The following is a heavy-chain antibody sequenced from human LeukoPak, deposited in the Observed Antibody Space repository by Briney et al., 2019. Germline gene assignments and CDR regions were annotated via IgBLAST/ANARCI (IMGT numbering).Heavy chain of an antibody. CDR3: ARASSALTIFGEIDY. D-gene: IGHD3-3*01. V-gene: IGHV4-59*06. Sequence: PSETLSLTCTVSGGSISSYYWSWIRQHPGKGLEWIGYIYYSGSTYYNPSLKSRVTISVDTSKNQFSLKLSSVTAADTAVYYCARASSALTIFGEIDYWGQGTLVTVSS. CDR2: IYYSGST. J-gene: IGHJ4*02. CDR1: GGSISSYY.